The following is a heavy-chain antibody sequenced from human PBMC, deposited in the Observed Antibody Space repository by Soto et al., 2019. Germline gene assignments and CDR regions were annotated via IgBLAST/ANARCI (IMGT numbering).Heavy chain of an antibody. Sequence: QVQLVESGGGVVQPGRSLRLCCAASGFTFSSYGMHWVRQAPGKGLEWVAVISYDGSNKYYADSVKGRFTISRDNSKNTLYLQMNSLRAEDTAVYYCAKDLLGPGRAYGMDVWGQGTTVTVSS. D-gene: IGHD7-27*01. V-gene: IGHV3-30*18. CDR3: AKDLLGPGRAYGMDV. CDR1: GFTFSSYG. J-gene: IGHJ6*02. CDR2: ISYDGSNK.